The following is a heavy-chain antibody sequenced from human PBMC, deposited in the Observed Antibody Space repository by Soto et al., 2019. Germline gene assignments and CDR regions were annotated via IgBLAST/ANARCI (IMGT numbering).Heavy chain of an antibody. V-gene: IGHV4-59*01. CDR2: IHYSGST. J-gene: IGHJ4*02. Sequence: SETLSLTCTVSGGSISSYYWSWIRQSPGKGLEWIGYIHYSGSTKSNPSLKSRVTISVDTSKNQFSLKLSSVTAADTAVYYCARDRSGWNYFDYWGQGTLVTVSS. CDR1: GGSISSYY. D-gene: IGHD6-19*01. CDR3: ARDRSGWNYFDY.